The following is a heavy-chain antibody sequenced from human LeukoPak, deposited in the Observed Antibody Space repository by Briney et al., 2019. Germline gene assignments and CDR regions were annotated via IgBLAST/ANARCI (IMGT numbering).Heavy chain of an antibody. Sequence: GGSLRLFCSASVLSFSNFAMHWVRHPPQQGLVYVSDVNINGGSTYYADSVKGRFTISRDNSKNTLYLQMHSLRPEDTAVFYCVKTMVTFGGLIRTDAFDIWGQGTMVTVSS. D-gene: IGHD3-16*01. CDR2: VNINGGST. CDR3: VKTMVTFGGLIRTDAFDI. V-gene: IGHV3-64D*06. CDR1: VLSFSNFA. J-gene: IGHJ3*02.